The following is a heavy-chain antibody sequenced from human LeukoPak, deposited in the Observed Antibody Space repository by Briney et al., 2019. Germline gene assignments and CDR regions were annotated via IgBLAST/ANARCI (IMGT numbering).Heavy chain of an antibody. D-gene: IGHD2-15*01. CDR1: GFTFSSYS. V-gene: IGHV3-21*01. Sequence: GGSLRLSCAASGFTFSSYSMNWVRQAPGKGLEWVSSISSSSSYIYYADSVKGRFTISRDNAKSSLYLQMNSLRAEDTAVYYCARSPRGGAFDIWGQGTMVTVSS. CDR3: ARSPRGGAFDI. J-gene: IGHJ3*02. CDR2: ISSSSSYI.